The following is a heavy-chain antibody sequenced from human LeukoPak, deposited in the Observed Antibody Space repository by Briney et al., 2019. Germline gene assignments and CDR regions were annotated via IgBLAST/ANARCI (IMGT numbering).Heavy chain of an antibody. D-gene: IGHD3-22*01. V-gene: IGHV1-18*01. CDR1: GYTFTNYG. J-gene: IGHJ4*02. CDR2: ISAYNGNT. Sequence: ASVKVSCKASGYTFTNYGISWVRQAPGQGLEWMGWISAYNGNTNYAQKLQGRVTMTTDTSTSTAYMELRSLRSDDTAVYYCARGEYYDSSGYYGTSFDYWGQGTLVTVSS. CDR3: ARGEYYDSSGYYGTSFDY.